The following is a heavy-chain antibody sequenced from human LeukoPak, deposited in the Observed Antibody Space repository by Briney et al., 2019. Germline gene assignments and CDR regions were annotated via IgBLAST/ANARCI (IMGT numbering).Heavy chain of an antibody. V-gene: IGHV3-23*01. CDR1: GFTFSSYA. CDR2: IRGSGGST. J-gene: IGHJ3*02. CDR3: GGDPNGDYIGAFDM. D-gene: IGHD4-17*01. Sequence: GGSLRLSCAASGFTFSSYAMIWVRQAPGKGLEWVSAIRGSGGSTYYADSVKDRFTISRDNSKNTLYLQMNSLRAEDTAVYYCGGDPNGDYIGAFDMWGQGTVVTVSS.